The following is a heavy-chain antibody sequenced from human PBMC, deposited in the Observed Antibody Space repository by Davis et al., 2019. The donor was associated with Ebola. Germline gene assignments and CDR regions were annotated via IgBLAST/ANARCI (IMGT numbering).Heavy chain of an antibody. CDR1: GFTFRTYA. CDR2: LSVSGGHT. D-gene: IGHD6-13*01. CDR3: AKFWGEPHSSTWYYFHH. Sequence: PGGSLRLSCAASGFTFRTYAMSWVRQAPGKGLEWVAALSVSGGHTFYADSVKGRFTISRDNSKNTLFLQMNSLRAEDTAVYYCAKFWGEPHSSTWYYFHHWGQGTLVTVSS. J-gene: IGHJ4*02. V-gene: IGHV3-23*01.